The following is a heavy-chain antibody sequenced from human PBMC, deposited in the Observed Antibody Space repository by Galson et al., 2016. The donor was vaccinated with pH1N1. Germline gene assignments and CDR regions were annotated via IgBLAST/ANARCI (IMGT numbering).Heavy chain of an antibody. CDR3: ARDGYGDYVCGDY. CDR2: INPSGGST. D-gene: IGHD4-17*01. J-gene: IGHJ4*02. V-gene: IGHV1-46*01. Sequence: SVKVSCKASGYTFTSHYKHWVRQAPGQGLEWMGLINPSGGSTSYAPKFQGRVTMTRDTSTSTVYMELTSLRSEDTALYFCARDGYGDYVCGDYWGQGTLVTVSS. CDR1: GYTFTSHY.